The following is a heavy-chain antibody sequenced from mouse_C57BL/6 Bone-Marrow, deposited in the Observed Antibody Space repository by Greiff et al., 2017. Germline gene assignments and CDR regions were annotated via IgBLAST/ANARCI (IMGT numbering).Heavy chain of an antibody. J-gene: IGHJ1*03. D-gene: IGHD2-3*01. CDR1: GYAFSSSW. V-gene: IGHV1-82*01. CDR2: IYPGDGDT. Sequence: VMLVESGPELVKPGASVKISCKASGYAFSSSWMNWVKQRPGKGLEWIGRIYPGDGDTNYNGKFKGKATLTADKSSSTAYMRLSSLTSEDSAVYCGARKDGYYWYFDVWGTGTTVTVSS. CDR3: ARKDGYYWYFDV.